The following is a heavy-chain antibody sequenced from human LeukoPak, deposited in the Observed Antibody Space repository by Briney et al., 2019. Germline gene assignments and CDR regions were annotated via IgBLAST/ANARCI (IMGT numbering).Heavy chain of an antibody. Sequence: GGSLRLSCAASGFTFTKYAIKWVRQAPGKGLEYVSSISTNGDSTYYANSVKGRFTISRDNSKNTLYLQMNSLRAEDTAVYYCARDDYGFDYWGQGTLVTVSS. CDR1: GFTFTKYA. CDR2: ISTNGDST. V-gene: IGHV3-64*01. J-gene: IGHJ4*02. D-gene: IGHD4-17*01. CDR3: ARDDYGFDY.